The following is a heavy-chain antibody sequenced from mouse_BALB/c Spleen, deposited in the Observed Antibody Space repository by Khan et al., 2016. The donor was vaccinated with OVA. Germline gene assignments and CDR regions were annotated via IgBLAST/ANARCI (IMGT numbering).Heavy chain of an antibody. CDR1: GYSITSEYT. CDR2: ISYSGNT. D-gene: IGHD2-4*01. Sequence: EVQLQESGPGLVKPSQSLSLTCTATGYSITSEYTWNWIRQFPGNKLEWMGFISYSGNTRYNPSFKSRISITRDTSKNQFFLQLNSVTSEDTATYYCARKDYYDYDPFPYWGQGTLVTVSA. V-gene: IGHV3-2*02. J-gene: IGHJ3*01. CDR3: ARKDYYDYDPFPY.